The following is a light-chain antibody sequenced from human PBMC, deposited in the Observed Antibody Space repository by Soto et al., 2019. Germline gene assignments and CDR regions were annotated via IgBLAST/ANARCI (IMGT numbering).Light chain of an antibody. CDR2: DAS. J-gene: IGKJ4*01. CDR1: QSVSSY. V-gene: IGKV3-11*01. Sequence: EIVLTQSPATLSLSPGERATLSCRASQSVSSYLAWYQQKPGQAPRLLFYDASNRATGLPARFSVSGSGTDSTLTISSLEPEDFAVYYCQQRSNWPPALTFGGGTEVEIK. CDR3: QQRSNWPPALT.